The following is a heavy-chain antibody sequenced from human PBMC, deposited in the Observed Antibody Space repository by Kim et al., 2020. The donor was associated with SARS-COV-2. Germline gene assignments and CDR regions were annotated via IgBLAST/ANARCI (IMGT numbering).Heavy chain of an antibody. CDR1: GFTFSSYG. Sequence: GGSLRLSCAASGFTFSSYGMHWVRQAPGKGLEWVAVISYDGSNKYYADSVKGRFTISRDNSKNTLYLQMNSLRAEDTAVYYCARYTPDIGLRNYYYYGMDVWGQGTTVTVSS. V-gene: IGHV3-33*05. J-gene: IGHJ6*02. D-gene: IGHD2-2*02. CDR2: ISYDGSNK. CDR3: ARYTPDIGLRNYYYYGMDV.